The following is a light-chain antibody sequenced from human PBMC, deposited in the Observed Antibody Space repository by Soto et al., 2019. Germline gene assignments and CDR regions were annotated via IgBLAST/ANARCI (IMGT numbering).Light chain of an antibody. Sequence: QSALTQPASVSGSPGQSITISCTGTSSDVGGYNYVSWYQQHPGKAPKLMIYEVTNRPSGVSNRFSGSKSGNTASLTISGLQAEDEAYYCCSSYTSSSAVIFGGGTKVTVL. CDR3: SSYTSSSAVI. CDR2: EVT. J-gene: IGLJ2*01. CDR1: SSDVGGYNY. V-gene: IGLV2-14*01.